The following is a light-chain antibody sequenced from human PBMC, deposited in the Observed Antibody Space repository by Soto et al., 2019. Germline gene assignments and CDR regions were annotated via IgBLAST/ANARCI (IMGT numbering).Light chain of an antibody. CDR1: SSNIGSNT. V-gene: IGLV1-44*01. CDR3: AAWDDSLNGPL. J-gene: IGLJ3*02. CDR2: SNN. Sequence: QPVLTQPPSASGTPGQRVTISCSGSSSNIGSNTVNWYQQLPGTAPTLLIYSNNQRPSGVPDRFSGSKSGTSASLAVNGLQSGDEADYYCAAWDDSLNGPLFGGGTQLTVL.